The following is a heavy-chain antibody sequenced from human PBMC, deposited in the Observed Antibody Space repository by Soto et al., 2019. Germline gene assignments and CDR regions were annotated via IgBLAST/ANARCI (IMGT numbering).Heavy chain of an antibody. D-gene: IGHD3-3*01. CDR1: GYTFTSYG. Sequence: QVQLVQSGAEVKKPGASVKVSCQASGYTFTSYGISWVRQAPGQGLEWMGWISAYNGNTNYAQKLQGRGTMTTDTSTSTAYMELRSLRSDETAVYYCARAYYDFWSGYGDNWFDPWGQGTLVTVSS. CDR3: ARAYYDFWSGYGDNWFDP. CDR2: ISAYNGNT. J-gene: IGHJ5*02. V-gene: IGHV1-18*01.